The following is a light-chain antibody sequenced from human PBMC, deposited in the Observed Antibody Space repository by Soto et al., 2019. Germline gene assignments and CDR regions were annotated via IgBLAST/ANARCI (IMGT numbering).Light chain of an antibody. CDR3: QQYYSYPLT. CDR1: QGISSY. CDR2: AAS. Sequence: IQMTQSPSSFSASTGDRVTITCRASQGISSYLAWYQQKPGKAPKLLIYAASTLQSGVPSRFSGSGSGTDFTLTISCLQSEDFATYYCQQYYSYPLTFGPGTKVDI. J-gene: IGKJ3*01. V-gene: IGKV1-8*01.